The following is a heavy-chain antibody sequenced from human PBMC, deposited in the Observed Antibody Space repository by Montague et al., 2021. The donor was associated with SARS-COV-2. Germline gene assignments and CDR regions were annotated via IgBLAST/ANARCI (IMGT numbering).Heavy chain of an antibody. CDR1: GFNFISYD. CDR3: ARDYTNFDAFDI. Sequence: SLRLSCAASGFNFISYDMNWVRQAPGKGLEWVSSISSSSTYIHYADSVKGRVTISGDNAKNLVFLQMNSLRAEDTAVYYCARDYTNFDAFDIWGQGTTVTVSA. V-gene: IGHV3-21*01. J-gene: IGHJ3*02. D-gene: IGHD2-8*01. CDR2: ISSSSTYI.